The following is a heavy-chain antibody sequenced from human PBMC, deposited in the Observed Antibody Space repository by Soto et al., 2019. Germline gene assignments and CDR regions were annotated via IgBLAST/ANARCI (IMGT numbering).Heavy chain of an antibody. CDR2: IYYSGST. CDR1: GGSISSYY. J-gene: IGHJ5*02. V-gene: IGHV4-59*01. CDR3: AREPYYLGEWFDP. Sequence: SETLSLTCTVSGGSISSYYWSWIRQPPGKGLEWIGYIYYSGSTNYNPSLKSRVTISVDTSKNQFSLKLSSVTAADTAVYYCAREPYYLGEWFDPWGQGTLVTVSS. D-gene: IGHD3-10*01.